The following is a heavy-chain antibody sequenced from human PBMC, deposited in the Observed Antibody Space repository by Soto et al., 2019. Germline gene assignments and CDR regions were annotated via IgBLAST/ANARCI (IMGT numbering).Heavy chain of an antibody. CDR2: IYYTGKT. V-gene: IGHV4-31*03. Sequence: PSETLSLTCSVSGDYIHVGGYYWTWIRQRPGKGLEWMGYIYYTGKTYYNPSLESRLTMSVDRSKNQFSLRLTSVTAADTAVYYCAARPRYYYDTSSYQSLIDYWGQGTLVTVSS. CDR3: AARPRYYYDTSSYQSLIDY. CDR1: GDYIHVGGYY. D-gene: IGHD3-22*01. J-gene: IGHJ4*02.